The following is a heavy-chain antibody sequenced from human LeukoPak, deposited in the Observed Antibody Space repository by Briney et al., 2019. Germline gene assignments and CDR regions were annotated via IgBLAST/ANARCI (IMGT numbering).Heavy chain of an antibody. V-gene: IGHV3-11*01. J-gene: IGHJ4*02. Sequence: GGSLKLSCVASGFTFSDYYMSWIRQAPGKGLEWISYISSSGSTIYYADSVKGRFTISRDNAKNSLYLQMNSLRAEDTAVYYCARGGSSSWRRVFDYWGQGTLVTVSS. D-gene: IGHD6-13*01. CDR3: ARGGSSSWRRVFDY. CDR2: ISSSGSTI. CDR1: GFTFSDYY.